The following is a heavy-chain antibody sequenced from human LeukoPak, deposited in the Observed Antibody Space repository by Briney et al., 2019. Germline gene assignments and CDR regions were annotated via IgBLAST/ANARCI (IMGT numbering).Heavy chain of an antibody. D-gene: IGHD6-25*01. CDR1: GGTFSSYA. Sequence: GASVKVSCKASGGTFSSYAISWVRQAPGQGLEWMGGIIPIFGTANYAQKFQGRVTITADKSTSTAYMELGSLRSEDTAVYYCARVAAQGWFDPWGQGTLVTVSS. V-gene: IGHV1-69*06. CDR3: ARVAAQGWFDP. J-gene: IGHJ5*02. CDR2: IIPIFGTA.